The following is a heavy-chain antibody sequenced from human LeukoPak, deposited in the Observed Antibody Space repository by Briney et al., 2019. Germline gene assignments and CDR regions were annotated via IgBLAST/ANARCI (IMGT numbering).Heavy chain of an antibody. J-gene: IGHJ6*03. CDR1: GYTFVNFG. CDR3: ARVFGYYYSYMDV. D-gene: IGHD3-16*01. CDR2: ISPENGDT. Sequence: ASVKVSCKASGYTFVNFGLIWVRQAPGQGLEWMGWISPENGDTNYAQNFQDRVTMTTDTSTNTAYMELRSLTSDDTAVYFCARVFGYYYSYMDVWGEGTTVIISS. V-gene: IGHV1-18*01.